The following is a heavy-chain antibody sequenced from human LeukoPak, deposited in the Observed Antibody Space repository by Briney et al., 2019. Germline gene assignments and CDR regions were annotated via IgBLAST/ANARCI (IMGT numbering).Heavy chain of an antibody. CDR2: ISYSGST. D-gene: IGHD6-19*01. V-gene: IGHV4-59*08. J-gene: IGHJ4*02. CDR1: GGSISGYY. CDR3: ARHGSGWSFDY. Sequence: SETLSLTCTVSGGSISGYYWSWIRQPPGKGLEWIGYISYSGSTNYNPSLKSRVSISVDTSKNQFSLNLGSLTAADTAVFYCARHGSGWSFDYWGQGTLITVSS.